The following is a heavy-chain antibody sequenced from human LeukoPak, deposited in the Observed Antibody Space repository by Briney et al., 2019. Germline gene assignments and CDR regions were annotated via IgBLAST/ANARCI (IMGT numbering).Heavy chain of an antibody. D-gene: IGHD3-22*01. CDR3: SRGRHDSSGYYQRDYYYMDV. CDR1: GGSFSGYY. J-gene: IGHJ6*03. CDR2: INHSGST. Sequence: PSETLSLTCAVYGGSFSGYYWSWIRQPPGKGLEWIGEINHSGSTNYNPSLKSRVTISVDTSNNQFSLKLSSVTAADTGVAYCSRGRHDSSGYYQRDYYYMDVWGKGTTVTVSS. V-gene: IGHV4-34*01.